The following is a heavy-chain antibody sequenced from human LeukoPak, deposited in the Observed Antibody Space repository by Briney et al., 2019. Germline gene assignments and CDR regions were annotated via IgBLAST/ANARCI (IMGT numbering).Heavy chain of an antibody. J-gene: IGHJ4*02. CDR3: ASLSGGVGARRLDY. Sequence: SETLSLTCTVSDDSIITYYWNWIRQPPGKGLEWIGWIFHSGITNYNPSFKSRVTISLDASRNQFSLKLSSVTAADTGVYFCASLSGGVGARRLDYWGQGVLVTVSS. V-gene: IGHV4-59*08. D-gene: IGHD1-26*01. CDR1: DDSIITYY. CDR2: IFHSGIT.